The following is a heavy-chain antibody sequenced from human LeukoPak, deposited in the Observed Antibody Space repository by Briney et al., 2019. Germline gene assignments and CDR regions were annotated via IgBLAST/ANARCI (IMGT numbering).Heavy chain of an antibody. CDR2: ISWNSGSI. Sequence: GGSLRLSCAASGFTFDDYAMHWVRQAPGKGLEWVSGISWNSGSIGYADSVKGRFTISRDNAKNSLYLQMNSLRAEDTALYYCAEDINDGLHYGYFDYWGQGTLVTVSS. J-gene: IGHJ4*02. D-gene: IGHD3-10*01. CDR1: GFTFDDYA. V-gene: IGHV3-9*01. CDR3: AEDINDGLHYGYFDY.